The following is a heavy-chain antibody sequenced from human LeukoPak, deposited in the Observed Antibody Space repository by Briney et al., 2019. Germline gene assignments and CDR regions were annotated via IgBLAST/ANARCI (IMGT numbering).Heavy chain of an antibody. CDR3: AILNHPDGRVY. V-gene: IGHV5-51*01. CDR1: GYTFTTSW. D-gene: IGHD5-24*01. Sequence: GESLRISCQGFGYTFTTSWIGWVRQLPGKGLEWMAIIYAANSDTKYSPSFQGQVSLSTDRSISTAYLQWSSLQASDTAIYYCAILNHPDGRVYWGQGTPVTVSS. CDR2: IYAANSDT. J-gene: IGHJ4*02.